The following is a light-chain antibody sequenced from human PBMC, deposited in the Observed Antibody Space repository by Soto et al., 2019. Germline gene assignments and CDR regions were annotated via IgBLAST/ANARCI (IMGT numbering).Light chain of an antibody. Sequence: SYELTQPPSVSVAPGQTARISWGGNNIGTKYLHWYQQKPGQAPVLVVYDDSHRPSGIPERFSGSNSGNTATLTISRVEAGDEADYYCHVWDTSSDHVFGSGTKLTVL. CDR2: DDS. CDR3: HVWDTSSDHV. V-gene: IGLV3-21*02. J-gene: IGLJ1*01. CDR1: NIGTKY.